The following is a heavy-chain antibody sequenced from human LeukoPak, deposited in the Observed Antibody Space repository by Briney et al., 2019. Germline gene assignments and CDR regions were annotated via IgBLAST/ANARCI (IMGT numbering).Heavy chain of an antibody. CDR3: ARGGYSSGWYHFDD. Sequence: PGGSLRLSCAASGFTFSNYWMHWVRQTPGKGLVWVSRTLSDGSSTNYADSVRGRFTISRDTAKNTLYLQMNSLRAEDTAVYYCARGGYSSGWYHFDDWGQGTLVTVSS. CDR2: TLSDGSST. CDR1: GFTFSNYW. D-gene: IGHD6-19*01. V-gene: IGHV3-74*01. J-gene: IGHJ4*02.